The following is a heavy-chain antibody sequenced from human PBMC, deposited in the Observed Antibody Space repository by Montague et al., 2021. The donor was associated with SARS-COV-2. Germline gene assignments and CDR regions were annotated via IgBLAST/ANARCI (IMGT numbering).Heavy chain of an antibody. Sequence: SETLSLTCAVYGGSFSGYYWNWIRQPPGKGLEWIGEINHSGSTNYNPSLKSRVTISVDTSNNQFSLKPTSVTAADTAVYYCARGRTNSIGMVATRFDSWGQGTRVT. CDR2: INHSGST. J-gene: IGHJ4*02. CDR1: GGSFSGYY. CDR3: ARGRTNSIGMVATRFDS. D-gene: IGHD5-12*01. V-gene: IGHV4-34*01.